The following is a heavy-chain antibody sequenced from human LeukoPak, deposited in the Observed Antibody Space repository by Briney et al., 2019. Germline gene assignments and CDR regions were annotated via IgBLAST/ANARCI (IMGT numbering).Heavy chain of an antibody. CDR2: LSGSGITT. CDR3: AKGIYSSGWSYFDY. V-gene: IGHV3-23*01. Sequence: GGSLRLSCAASGFTFSNSAMSWVRQAPGKGLEWVSTLSGSGITTYYADSVKGRFTISSDNSKNTLYLQMNSLRAEDTAVYYCAKGIYSSGWSYFDYWGHGTLVTVSS. J-gene: IGHJ4*01. CDR1: GFTFSNSA. D-gene: IGHD6-19*01.